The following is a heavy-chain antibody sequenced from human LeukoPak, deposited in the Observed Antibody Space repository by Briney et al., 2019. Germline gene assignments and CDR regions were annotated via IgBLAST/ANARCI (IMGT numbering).Heavy chain of an antibody. CDR3: ARSIAVADLDY. V-gene: IGHV4-34*01. Sequence: PSETLSLTCAVYGGSFSVYYWSWIRQSPGKGLEWIGEIYHSGRTSYNPSLKSRVTISGDTSKNQFSLKLSSVTAADTAVYYCARSIAVADLDYWGQGTLVTVSS. CDR2: IYHSGRT. CDR1: GGSFSVYY. J-gene: IGHJ4*02. D-gene: IGHD6-19*01.